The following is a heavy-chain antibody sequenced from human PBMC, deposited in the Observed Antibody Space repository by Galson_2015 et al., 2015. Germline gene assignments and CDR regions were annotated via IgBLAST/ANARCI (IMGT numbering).Heavy chain of an antibody. J-gene: IGHJ4*02. CDR3: AKDRLGLVPAAPLDY. D-gene: IGHD2-2*01. CDR2: IWYDGSNK. Sequence: SLRLSCAASGFTFSSYGMHWVRQAPGKGLEWVAVIWYDGSNKYYADSVKGRFTISRDNSKNTLYLQMNSLRAEDTAVYYCAKDRLGLVPAAPLDYWGQGTLVTVSS. CDR1: GFTFSSYG. V-gene: IGHV3-33*06.